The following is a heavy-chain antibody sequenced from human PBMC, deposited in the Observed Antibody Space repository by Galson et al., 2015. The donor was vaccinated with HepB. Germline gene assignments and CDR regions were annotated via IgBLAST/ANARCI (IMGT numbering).Heavy chain of an antibody. CDR3: AREGILLWFGESENWFDP. V-gene: IGHV3-7*03. CDR2: IKQDGSEK. Sequence: LRLSCAASGFTFSSYWMSWVRQAPGKGLEWVANIKQDGSEKYYVDSVKGRFTVSRDNAKNSLYLQMNSLRAEDTAVYYCAREGILLWFGESENWFDPWGQGTLVTVSS. D-gene: IGHD3-10*01. CDR1: GFTFSSYW. J-gene: IGHJ5*02.